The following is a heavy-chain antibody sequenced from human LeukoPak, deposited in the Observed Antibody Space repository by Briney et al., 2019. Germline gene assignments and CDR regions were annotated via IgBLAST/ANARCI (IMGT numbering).Heavy chain of an antibody. Sequence: PSGTLSLTCTVSGGSISSYYCSWIRQPPGKGLEWIGYIYYTGSTNYNPSLKSRVTISVDTSKNQFSLKLSSVTAADTAVYYCAGGLRLEYLYDYWGQGTLVTVSS. CDR2: IYYTGST. CDR1: GGSISSYY. V-gene: IGHV4-59*01. D-gene: IGHD5-12*01. J-gene: IGHJ4*02. CDR3: AGGLRLEYLYDY.